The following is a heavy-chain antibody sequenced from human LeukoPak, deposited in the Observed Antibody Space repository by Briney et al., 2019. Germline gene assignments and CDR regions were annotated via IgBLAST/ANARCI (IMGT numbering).Heavy chain of an antibody. Sequence: SSETLSLTCTVSGGSISGSSYYWGWIRQPPGKGLEWIGSIYYSGSTYYNPSLKSRVTISVDTSKNQFSLKLSSVTAADTAVYYCARQRRYCGSTSCYAFDYWGQGTLVTVSS. CDR2: IYYSGST. CDR1: GGSISGSSYY. CDR3: ARQRRYCGSTSCYAFDY. D-gene: IGHD2-2*01. V-gene: IGHV4-39*01. J-gene: IGHJ4*02.